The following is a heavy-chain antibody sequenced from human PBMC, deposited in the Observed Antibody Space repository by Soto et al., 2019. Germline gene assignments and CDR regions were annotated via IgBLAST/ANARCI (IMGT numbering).Heavy chain of an antibody. CDR3: AKDLTGPYDY. V-gene: IGHV3-30*18. J-gene: IGHJ4*02. CDR1: GFSFSSSG. D-gene: IGHD3-9*01. CDR2: IFYDGSKI. Sequence: GGSLRLSCAASGFSFSSSGMHWVRQAPGKGLEWVADIFYDGSKIHYADSVKGRFTISRDNSKNTVHLQMNSLRPEDTAVYYCAKDLTGPYDYWGQGTLVTVSS.